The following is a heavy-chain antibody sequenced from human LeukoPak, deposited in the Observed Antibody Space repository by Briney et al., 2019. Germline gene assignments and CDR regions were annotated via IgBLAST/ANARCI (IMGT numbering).Heavy chain of an antibody. J-gene: IGHJ6*03. Sequence: GGSLRLSCAASGFTFSSYGMHWVRQAPGKGLEWVSAISGSGGITHYADSVKGRFTISRDNSKNTLYMQMNSLRAEDTAVYYCAKVPYENYYYYMDVWGKGTTVTVSS. CDR2: ISGSGGIT. D-gene: IGHD3-22*01. CDR1: GFTFSSYG. V-gene: IGHV3-23*01. CDR3: AKVPYENYYYYMDV.